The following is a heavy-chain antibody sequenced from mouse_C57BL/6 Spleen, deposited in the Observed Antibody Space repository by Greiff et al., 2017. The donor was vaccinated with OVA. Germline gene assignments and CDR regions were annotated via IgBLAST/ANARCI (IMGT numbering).Heavy chain of an antibody. CDR3: ARAGYYGSSYYFDY. CDR2: INYDGSST. Sequence: EVKLMESEGGLVQPGSSMKLSCTASGFTFSDYYMAWVRQVPEKGLEWVANINYDGSSTYYLDSLKSRFIISRDNAKNILYLQMSSLKSEDTATYYCARAGYYGSSYYFDYWGQGTTLTVSS. CDR1: GFTFSDYY. J-gene: IGHJ2*01. D-gene: IGHD1-1*01. V-gene: IGHV5-16*01.